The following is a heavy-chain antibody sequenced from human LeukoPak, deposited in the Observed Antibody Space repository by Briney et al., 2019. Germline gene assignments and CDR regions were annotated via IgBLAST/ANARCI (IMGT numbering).Heavy chain of an antibody. CDR2: INSDGSST. CDR1: GFTFSSYW. Sequence: GGSLRLSCAASGFTFSSYWMHWVRQAPGKGLVWVSRINSDGSSTSYADSVKGRFTISRDNAKNSLYLQMNSLRAEDTALYYCAKDIRQGESDYWGQGTLVTVSS. CDR3: AKDIRQGESDY. D-gene: IGHD1-26*01. V-gene: IGHV3-74*01. J-gene: IGHJ4*02.